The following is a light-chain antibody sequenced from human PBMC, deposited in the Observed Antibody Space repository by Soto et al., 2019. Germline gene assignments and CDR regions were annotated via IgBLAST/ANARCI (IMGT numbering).Light chain of an antibody. J-gene: IGKJ3*01. CDR2: DTS. CDR3: QQYGSSRLP. V-gene: IGKV3-20*01. CDR1: QSVSSSY. Sequence: EIVLTQSPGTLSLSPGERATLSCRASQSVSSSYLAWYQQKPGQAPRLLIYDTSSRATAIPDKFSGSGSGTDFTLTISRLEPEDFAVYYCQQYGSSRLPFGPGTKVDIK.